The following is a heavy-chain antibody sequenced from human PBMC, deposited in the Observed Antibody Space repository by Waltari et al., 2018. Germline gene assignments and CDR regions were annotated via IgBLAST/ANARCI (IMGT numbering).Heavy chain of an antibody. D-gene: IGHD4-17*01. J-gene: IGHJ4*02. Sequence: QVQLQESGPGLVKPSETLSLTCTVSGGSISSYYWSWIRQPPGKGLEWIGYIYYSGSTTYNPSLKSRVTISVDTSKNQFSLKLSSVTAADTAVYYCARGGDYVLFWGQGTLVTVSS. CDR1: GGSISSYY. CDR3: ARGGDYVLF. CDR2: IYYSGST. V-gene: IGHV4-59*08.